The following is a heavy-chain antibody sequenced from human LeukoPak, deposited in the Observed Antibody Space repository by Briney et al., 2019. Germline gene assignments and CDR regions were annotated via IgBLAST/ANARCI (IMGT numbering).Heavy chain of an antibody. CDR1: GGSISSYY. V-gene: IGHV4-59*01. J-gene: IGHJ4*02. CDR2: IYYSGST. CDR3: ARAQQLVLNY. D-gene: IGHD6-13*01. Sequence: SETLSLACTVSGGSISSYYWSWIRQPPGKGLEWIGYIYYSGSTNYNPSLKSRVTISVDTSKNQFSLKLSSVTAADTAVYYCARAQQLVLNYWGQGTLVTVSS.